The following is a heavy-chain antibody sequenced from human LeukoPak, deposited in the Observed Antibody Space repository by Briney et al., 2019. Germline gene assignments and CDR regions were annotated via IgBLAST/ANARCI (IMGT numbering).Heavy chain of an antibody. J-gene: IGHJ6*03. V-gene: IGHV3-21*01. D-gene: IGHD1-1*01. CDR1: GFTFSSYT. CDR3: ASLVSERGYYYYYMDV. CDR2: ISSSSSYI. Sequence: GSLRLSCAASGFTFSSYTMNWVRQAPGKGLEWVSSISSSSSYIYYADSEKGRFTISRDNAKNSLYLLMNSLRADDTAVYYCASLVSERGYYYYYMDVWRKGTAVIVFS.